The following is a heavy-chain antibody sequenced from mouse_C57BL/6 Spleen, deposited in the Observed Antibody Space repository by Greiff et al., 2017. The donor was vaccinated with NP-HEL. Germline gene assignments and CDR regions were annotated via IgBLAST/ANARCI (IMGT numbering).Heavy chain of an antibody. CDR1: GYAFSSSW. CDR3: ARSGNYGSHFAMDY. Sequence: QVQLQQSGPELVKPGASVKISCKASGYAFSSSWMNWVKQRPGKGLEWIGRIYPGDGDTNYNGKFKGKATLTADKSSSTAYMQLSSLTSEDSAVYFCARSGNYGSHFAMDYWGQGTSVTVSS. J-gene: IGHJ4*01. CDR2: IYPGDGDT. V-gene: IGHV1-82*01. D-gene: IGHD1-1*01.